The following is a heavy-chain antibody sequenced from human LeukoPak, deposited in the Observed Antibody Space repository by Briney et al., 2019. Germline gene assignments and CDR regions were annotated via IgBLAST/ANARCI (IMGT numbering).Heavy chain of an antibody. J-gene: IGHJ4*02. CDR1: CPFISNNY. CDR3: AKVGVGAQRLDY. Sequence: SETLSLICILSCPFISNNYGSWTRQPPGEGREWVGYNYYSGSTNYKPSLKSRVTISVDMSRNQFSLRLSSVTAADTATYYCAKVGVGAQRLDYWGQGTLVTVSS. CDR2: NYYSGST. V-gene: IGHV4-59*01. D-gene: IGHD1-26*01.